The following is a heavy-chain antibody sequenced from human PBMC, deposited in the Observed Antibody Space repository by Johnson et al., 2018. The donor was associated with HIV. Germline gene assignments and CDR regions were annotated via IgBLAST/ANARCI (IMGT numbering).Heavy chain of an antibody. Sequence: QVQLVESGGGVVQPGKSLRLSCAASGFIFSDYYMTWIRQAPGKGLEWVSSIGSGGNNIYYADSVKGRFTISRDNAKNSLYLLMNSLRPEDTSIYFCASEVEYSSLGGIWGQGTMVTVSS. CDR2: IGSGGNNI. D-gene: IGHD6-6*01. CDR3: ASEVEYSSLGGI. V-gene: IGHV3-11*04. CDR1: GFIFSDYY. J-gene: IGHJ3*02.